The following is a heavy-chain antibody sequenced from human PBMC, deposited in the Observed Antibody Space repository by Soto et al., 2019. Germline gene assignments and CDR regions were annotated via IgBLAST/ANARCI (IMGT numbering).Heavy chain of an antibody. Sequence: EVQLVESGGGLVQPGGSLRLSCAASGLIFSDYHMDWVRQAPGKGLEWVGRIRRNANSYTTEYAASVKGRSTIPRDDSKNSMYLQMNSLKSEDTSVYYCARLGGWSGGSSGMDVWGQGTRVTVSS. CDR2: IRRNANSYTT. CDR3: ARLGGWSGGSSGMDV. CDR1: GLIFSDYH. V-gene: IGHV3-72*01. D-gene: IGHD6-19*01. J-gene: IGHJ6*01.